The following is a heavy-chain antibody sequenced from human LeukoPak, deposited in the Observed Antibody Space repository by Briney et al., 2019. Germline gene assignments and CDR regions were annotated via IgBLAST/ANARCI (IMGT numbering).Heavy chain of an antibody. D-gene: IGHD4-17*01. CDR1: GFTFSSYA. CDR3: ARDPMTTVWTNWFDP. V-gene: IGHV3-30*04. J-gene: IGHJ5*02. Sequence: GGSLRLSCAASGFTFSSYAMHWVRQAPGKGLEWVAVISYDGSNKYYADSVKGRFTISRDNAKNTLYLQMNSLRAEDTAVYYCARDPMTTVWTNWFDPWGQGTLVTVSS. CDR2: ISYDGSNK.